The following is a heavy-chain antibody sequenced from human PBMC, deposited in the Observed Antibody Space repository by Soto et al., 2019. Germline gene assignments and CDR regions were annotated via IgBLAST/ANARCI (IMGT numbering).Heavy chain of an antibody. Sequence: ASVKVSCKASGYTFTSYYMHWVRQAPGQGLEWMGIINPSGGSTSYAQKFQGRVTMTEDTSTDTAYMELSSLRSEDTAVYYCATDPVVAATLAQDYWGQGTLVTVSS. CDR2: INPSGGST. CDR1: GYTFTSYY. V-gene: IGHV1-46*01. CDR3: ATDPVVAATLAQDY. J-gene: IGHJ4*02. D-gene: IGHD2-15*01.